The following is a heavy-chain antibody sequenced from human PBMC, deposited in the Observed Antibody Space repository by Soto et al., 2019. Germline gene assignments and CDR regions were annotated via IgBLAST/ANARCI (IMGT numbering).Heavy chain of an antibody. CDR2: IYWNDDK. CDR3: AREGAIVPRFFDP. V-gene: IGHV2-5*01. J-gene: IGHJ5*02. Sequence: QITLKETGPTLVRPTETLTLMCTFSGFSLSTNGVGVGWIRQPRGKALEWLALIYWNDDKRYSPSLKSRLTITTDTSKNQLVLTMTNVDPVDTGTYYCAREGAIVPRFFDPWGQGTRVTVSS. CDR1: GFSLSTNGVG. D-gene: IGHD1-26*01.